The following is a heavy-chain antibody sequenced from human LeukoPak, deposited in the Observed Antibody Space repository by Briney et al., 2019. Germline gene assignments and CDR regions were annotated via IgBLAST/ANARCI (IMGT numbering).Heavy chain of an antibody. CDR3: AREGRSTWGAPTGPLDP. CDR1: GGSISSTNW. D-gene: IGHD1-1*01. J-gene: IGHJ5*02. V-gene: IGHV4-4*02. Sequence: SETLSLTCGVFGGSISSTNWWSWVRQPPGQGLEWIGEISLTGETNYNPSLKSRVTMSVDTSKNQFSLRLSSVTAADTAVYYCAREGRSTWGAPTGPLDPWGQGTLVTVSS. CDR2: ISLTGET.